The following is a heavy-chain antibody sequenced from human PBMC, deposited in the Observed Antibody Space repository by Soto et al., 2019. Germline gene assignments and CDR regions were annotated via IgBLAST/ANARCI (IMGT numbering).Heavy chain of an antibody. Sequence: PGGSLRLSWGVSGLNFNDAWMSWVRQAPGKGLEWVGRIISRNGGGTTDYAAPVKGRFAISRDDSRNTVYLQMNSLKREDTGVYYCAYTGFHSLWSAPWGKGSLVTVSS. J-gene: IGHJ5*02. CDR1: GLNFNDAW. CDR3: AYTGFHSLWSAP. CDR2: IISRNGGGTT. D-gene: IGHD3-16*01. V-gene: IGHV3-15*01.